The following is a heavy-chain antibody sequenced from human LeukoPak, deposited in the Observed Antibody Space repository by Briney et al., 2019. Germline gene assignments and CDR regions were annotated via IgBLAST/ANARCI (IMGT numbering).Heavy chain of an antibody. V-gene: IGHV1-2*02. CDR2: INPNSGGT. Sequence: ASVKVSCKASGYTFTGYYMHWVRQAPGQGLEWMGWINPNSGGTNYAQKFQGRVTMTRDTSISTAYMELSRLRSDDTAVYYCARDPAMVRGPGWFDPWGQGTLVTVSS. CDR3: ARDPAMVRGPGWFDP. D-gene: IGHD3-10*01. CDR1: GYTFTGYY. J-gene: IGHJ5*02.